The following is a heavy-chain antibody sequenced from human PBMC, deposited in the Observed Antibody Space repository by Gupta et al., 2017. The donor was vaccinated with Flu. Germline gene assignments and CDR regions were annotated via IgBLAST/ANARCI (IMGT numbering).Heavy chain of an antibody. CDR3: VKDQSPEKSYFERGGDYFDS. V-gene: IGHV3-30*18. Sequence: GLEWVALISYEGIDTYYADSVKGRFTISRDNSKNTLYLEMNSLRPEDTAVYFCVKDQSPEKSYFERGGDYFDSWGQGALVSVS. CDR2: ISYEGIDT. D-gene: IGHD3-16*01. J-gene: IGHJ4*02.